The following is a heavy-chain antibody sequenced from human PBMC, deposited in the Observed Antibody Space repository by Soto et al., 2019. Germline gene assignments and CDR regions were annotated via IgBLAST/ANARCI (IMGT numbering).Heavy chain of an antibody. CDR2: IRSKANSYAT. CDR1: GFTFSGSA. V-gene: IGHV3-73*01. J-gene: IGHJ4*02. Sequence: EVQLVVSGGGLVQPGGSLKLSCAASGFTFSGSAMHWVRQASGKGLEWVGRIRSKANSYATAYAASVKGRFTISREDSKNTAYLHMNSLKTEDTAVDYCTRHSITWGQGTLVTVSS. CDR3: TRHSIT.